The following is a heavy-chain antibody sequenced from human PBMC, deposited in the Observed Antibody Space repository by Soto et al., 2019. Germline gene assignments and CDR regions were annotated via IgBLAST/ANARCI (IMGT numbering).Heavy chain of an antibody. CDR1: GGSISSGGYY. J-gene: IGHJ6*02. CDR3: ARDQVSRDDYVWGSYRYPQGLRPRYYYYGMDV. Sequence: SETLSLTCTVSGGSISSGGYYWSWIRQHPGKGLEWIGYIYYSGSTYYNPSPKSRVTISVDTSKNQFSLKLSSVTAADTAVYYCARDQVSRDDYVWGSYRYPQGLRPRYYYYGMDVWGQGTTVTVSS. V-gene: IGHV4-31*03. D-gene: IGHD3-16*02. CDR2: IYYSGST.